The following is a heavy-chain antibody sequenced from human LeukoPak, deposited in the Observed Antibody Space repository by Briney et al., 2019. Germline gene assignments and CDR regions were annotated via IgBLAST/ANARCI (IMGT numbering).Heavy chain of an antibody. V-gene: IGHV3-11*06. CDR1: GFTFSDYY. CDR3: ARDYRTNGDYHAFDI. Sequence: GGSLRLSCAASGFTFSDYYMNWIRQAPGKGLEWVSYISSSNGYIYYADSVKGRFTISRDNAKNSLYLQMNSLRTEDTAVYFCARDYRTNGDYHAFDIWGQGTMVTVSS. D-gene: IGHD4-17*01. J-gene: IGHJ3*02. CDR2: ISSSNGYI.